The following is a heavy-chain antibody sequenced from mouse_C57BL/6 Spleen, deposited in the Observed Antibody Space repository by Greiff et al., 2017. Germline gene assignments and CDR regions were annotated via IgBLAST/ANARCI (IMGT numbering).Heavy chain of an antibody. CDR1: GYAFSSSW. Sequence: QVQLQQSGPELVKPGASVKISCKASGYAFSSSWMNWVKQRPGKGLEWIGRIYPGDGDTNYNGKFKGKATLTADKSSSTAYMQLSSLTSEDSAVYFCARRGNWDDYFDYWGQGTTLTVSS. D-gene: IGHD4-1*01. J-gene: IGHJ2*01. CDR3: ARRGNWDDYFDY. V-gene: IGHV1-82*01. CDR2: IYPGDGDT.